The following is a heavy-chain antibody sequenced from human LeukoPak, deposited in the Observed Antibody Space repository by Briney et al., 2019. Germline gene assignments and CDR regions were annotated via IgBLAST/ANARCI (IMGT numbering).Heavy chain of an antibody. CDR1: GFTFSSYA. V-gene: IGHV3-23*01. D-gene: IGHD2-2*02. CDR2: ITGSGGST. CDR3: AKVSLYTYFDY. Sequence: GGSLRLSCAASGFTFSSYAMSWVRQAPGKGLEWVSAITGSGGSTYYADSVKGRFTISRDNSKTTLYLQMNSLRAEDTAVYYCAKVSLYTYFDYWGQGTLVTVSS. J-gene: IGHJ4*02.